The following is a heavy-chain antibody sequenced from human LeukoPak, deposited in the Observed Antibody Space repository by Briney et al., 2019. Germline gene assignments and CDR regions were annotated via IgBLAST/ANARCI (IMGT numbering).Heavy chain of an antibody. V-gene: IGHV3-11*01. Sequence: SGGSLRLSCAASGFTFSDYYMSWVRQAPGKGREWVSYISSSGSSIYNADSVKGRFTISRDNAKNSLYLQMNSLRAEDTAVYYCVRDIHYYDSSGYDYWGQGTLVTVSS. CDR1: GFTFSDYY. CDR3: VRDIHYYDSSGYDY. J-gene: IGHJ4*02. CDR2: ISSSGSSI. D-gene: IGHD3-22*01.